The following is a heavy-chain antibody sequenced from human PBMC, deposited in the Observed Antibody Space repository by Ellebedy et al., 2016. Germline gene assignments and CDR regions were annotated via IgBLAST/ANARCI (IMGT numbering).Heavy chain of an antibody. J-gene: IGHJ4*02. CDR2: INGHNGDT. V-gene: IGHV1-18*01. CDR1: GYIFTSYG. Sequence: ASVKVSCXASGYIFTSYGISWVRQAPGQGLVWMGWINGHNGDTNYAQHLQGRVTMTTDTSTTTVYLDLRSLGSDDTAVYYCARVEYGSGTQLDYWGQGTLVTVSS. D-gene: IGHD3-10*01. CDR3: ARVEYGSGTQLDY.